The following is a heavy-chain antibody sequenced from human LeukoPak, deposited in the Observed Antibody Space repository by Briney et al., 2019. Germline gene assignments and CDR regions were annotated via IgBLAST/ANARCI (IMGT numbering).Heavy chain of an antibody. CDR3: ASTRRYCSSTSCQRAFDI. Sequence: SETLSLTCAVYGGSFSGYYWSWIRQPPGQGLEWIGEINHSGSTNYNPSLKSRVTISVDTSKNQFSLKLSSVTAADTAVYYCASTRRYCSSTSCQRAFDIWGQGTMVTVSS. D-gene: IGHD2-2*01. V-gene: IGHV4-34*01. CDR2: INHSGST. CDR1: GGSFSGYY. J-gene: IGHJ3*02.